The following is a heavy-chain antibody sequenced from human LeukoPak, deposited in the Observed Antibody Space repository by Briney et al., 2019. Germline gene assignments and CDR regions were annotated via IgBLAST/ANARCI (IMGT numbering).Heavy chain of an antibody. Sequence: PGGSLRLSCAASGFTFSTYWMDWVRQAPGKGLEWVANIKEDGSEKYYEDSVKGRFTISRDNAKNSLYLQMNSLRAEDTAVYYCVSFYETYWGRGTLVTVSS. CDR2: IKEDGSEK. D-gene: IGHD2/OR15-2a*01. V-gene: IGHV3-7*01. CDR1: GFTFSTYW. CDR3: VSFYETY. J-gene: IGHJ4*02.